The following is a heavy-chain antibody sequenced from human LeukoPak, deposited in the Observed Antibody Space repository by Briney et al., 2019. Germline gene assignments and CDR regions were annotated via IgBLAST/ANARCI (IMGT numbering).Heavy chain of an antibody. CDR1: GFTFSSYG. CDR3: ARVRRYYDSSGQFDY. J-gene: IGHJ4*02. CDR2: IWYDGSNK. Sequence: GRSLRLSCAASGFTFSSYGMHWVRQAPGKGLEWVAVIWYDGSNKYYADSVKGRFTISRDNSKNTLYLRMNSLRAEDTAVYYCARVRRYYDSSGQFDYWGQGTLVTASS. D-gene: IGHD3-22*01. V-gene: IGHV3-33*01.